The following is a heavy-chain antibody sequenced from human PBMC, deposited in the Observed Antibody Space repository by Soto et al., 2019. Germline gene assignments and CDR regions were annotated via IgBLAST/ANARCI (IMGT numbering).Heavy chain of an antibody. CDR3: ATASNYEYYYYYGMDV. D-gene: IGHD4-4*01. J-gene: IGHJ6*02. V-gene: IGHV5-51*01. CDR1: GYSFTSYW. CDR2: IYPGDSDT. Sequence: PGESLKISCKGSGYSFTSYWIGWVRQMPGKGLEWMGIIYPGDSDTRYSPSFQGQVTISADKSIRTAYLQWSSLKASDTAMYYCATASNYEYYYYYGMDVWGQGTTVTVSS.